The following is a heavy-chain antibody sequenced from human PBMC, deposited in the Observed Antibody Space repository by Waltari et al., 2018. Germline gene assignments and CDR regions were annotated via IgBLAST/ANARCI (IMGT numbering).Heavy chain of an antibody. CDR2: IRSKAYGGTT. V-gene: IGHV3-49*03. J-gene: IGHJ6*02. CDR3: TRGRYSSGHLDYYGMDV. Sequence: EVQLVESGGGLVQPGRSLRLSCTASGFTFGDYAMSWFRQAPGKGLEWVGFIRSKAYGGTTEYAASVKGRFTISRDDSKSIAYLQMNSLKTEDTAVYYCTRGRYSSGHLDYYGMDVWGQGTTVTVSS. D-gene: IGHD6-19*01. CDR1: GFTFGDYA.